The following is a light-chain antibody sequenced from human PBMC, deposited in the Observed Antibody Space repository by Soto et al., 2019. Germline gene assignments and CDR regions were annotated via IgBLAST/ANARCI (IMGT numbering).Light chain of an antibody. Sequence: QSALTQPASVSGSPEQSITISCTGTSSDVGGYNYVSWYQQHPGKAPKLMIYEVSNRPSGVSNRFSGSKSGNTASLTISGLQAEDEADDYCSSYTSSSTLVFGGGTKLTVL. CDR3: SSYTSSSTLV. J-gene: IGLJ2*01. CDR2: EVS. CDR1: SSDVGGYNY. V-gene: IGLV2-14*01.